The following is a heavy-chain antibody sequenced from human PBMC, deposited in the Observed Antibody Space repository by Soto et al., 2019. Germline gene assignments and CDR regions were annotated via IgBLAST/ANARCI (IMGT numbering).Heavy chain of an antibody. CDR2: INPAGNVQ. V-gene: IGHV3-7*01. CDR1: GLTFSISW. D-gene: IGHD3-3*01. CDR3: ARDMFYDFWSGYSTGHYYYGMDV. Sequence: PGGSLRLSCTASGLTFSISWMTWFRQAQGEGLEWVSNINPAGNVQHYADSVKGRFTISRDNSKNTLYLQMNSLRAEDTAVYYCARDMFYDFWSGYSTGHYYYGMDVWGQGTTVTVSS. J-gene: IGHJ6*02.